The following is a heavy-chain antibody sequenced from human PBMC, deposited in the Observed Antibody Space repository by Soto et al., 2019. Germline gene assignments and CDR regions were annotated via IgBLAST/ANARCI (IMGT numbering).Heavy chain of an antibody. D-gene: IGHD3-10*01. CDR3: ARLSYYYGSGPRACYYGMDV. CDR2: FDPEDGET. Sequence: ASVKVSCKVSGYTLTELSMHWVRQAPGKGLEWMGGFDPEDGETIYAQKFQGRVTMTEDTSTDTAYMELSSLRSEDTAVYYCARLSYYYGSGPRACYYGMDVWGQGTTVTVSS. CDR1: GYTLTELS. J-gene: IGHJ6*02. V-gene: IGHV1-24*01.